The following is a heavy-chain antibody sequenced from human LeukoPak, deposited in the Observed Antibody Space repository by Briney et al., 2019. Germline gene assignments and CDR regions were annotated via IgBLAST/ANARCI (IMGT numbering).Heavy chain of an antibody. CDR1: GGSISSGDYY. CDR2: IYYSGST. Sequence: SETLSLTCTVSGGSISSGDYYWSWIRQPPGKGLEWIGYIYYSGSTYYNPSLKSRVTISVDTSKNQFSLKLSSVTAADTAVHYCARSVGGRSRAPRSSTSCLPYYYYYMDVWGKGTTVTVSS. V-gene: IGHV4-30-4*08. J-gene: IGHJ6*03. CDR3: ARSVGGRSRAPRSSTSCLPYYYYYMDV. D-gene: IGHD2-2*01.